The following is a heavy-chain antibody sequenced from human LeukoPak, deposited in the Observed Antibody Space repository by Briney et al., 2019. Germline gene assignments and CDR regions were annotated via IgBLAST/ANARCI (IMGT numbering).Heavy chain of an antibody. J-gene: IGHJ3*02. Sequence: GGSLRLSCAASGFTSDDYGMSWVRQAPGKGLEWVSGINWNGGSTGYADSVKGRFTISRDNAKNSLYLQMNSLRAEDTALYYCARIDTNYYDSSGYYSAFDIWGQGTIVTVSS. V-gene: IGHV3-20*04. CDR2: INWNGGST. CDR3: ARIDTNYYDSSGYYSAFDI. D-gene: IGHD3-22*01. CDR1: GFTSDDYG.